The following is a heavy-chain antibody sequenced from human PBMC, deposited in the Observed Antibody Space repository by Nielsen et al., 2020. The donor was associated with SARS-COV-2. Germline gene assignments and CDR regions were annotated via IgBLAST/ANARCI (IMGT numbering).Heavy chain of an antibody. CDR3: VKDQRIQLWEAGGDY. Sequence: GESLKISCSASGFTFSSYAMHWVRQAPGKGLEYVSAISSNGGSTYYADSVKGRFTISRDNSKNTLYLQMSSLRAEDTAVYYCVKDQRIQLWEAGGDYWGQGTLVTVSS. V-gene: IGHV3-64D*06. CDR2: ISSNGGST. J-gene: IGHJ4*02. CDR1: GFTFSSYA. D-gene: IGHD5-18*01.